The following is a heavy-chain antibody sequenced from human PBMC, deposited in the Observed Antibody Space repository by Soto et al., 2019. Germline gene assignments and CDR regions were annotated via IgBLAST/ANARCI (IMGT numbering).Heavy chain of an antibody. CDR2: IYYSGST. Sequence: PSETLSLTCAVSGYSISSGYYWSWIRQPPGEGLEWIGYIYYSGSTNYNPSLKSRVTISVDTSKNQFPLKLSSVTAADTAVYYCARQQLGPHYYYGMDVWGQGTTVTVSS. CDR1: GYSISSGYY. D-gene: IGHD6-13*01. CDR3: ARQQLGPHYYYGMDV. V-gene: IGHV4-61*01. J-gene: IGHJ6*02.